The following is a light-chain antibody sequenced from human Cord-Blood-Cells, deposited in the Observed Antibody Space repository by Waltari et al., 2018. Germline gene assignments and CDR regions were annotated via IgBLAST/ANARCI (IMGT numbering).Light chain of an antibody. CDR1: QSVSSSY. V-gene: IGKV3-20*01. Sequence: LTQSPGTLSMPPGARATLSCRASQSVSSSYLAWYQQKPGQAPRLLIYGASSRATGIPDRFSGSGSGTDFTLTTSRLEPEDFAVYYCQQYGSSPRTFGQGTKVEIK. J-gene: IGKJ1*01. CDR2: GAS. CDR3: QQYGSSPRT.